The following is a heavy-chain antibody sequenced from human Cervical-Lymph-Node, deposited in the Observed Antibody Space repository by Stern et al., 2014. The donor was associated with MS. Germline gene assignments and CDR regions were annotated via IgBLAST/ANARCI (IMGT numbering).Heavy chain of an antibody. V-gene: IGHV4-59*01. CDR3: ARGRSYSIDY. CDR2: IYYSGST. D-gene: IGHD2-15*01. Sequence: VQLLESGPGLVKPSETLSLTCTVSGGSISSYYWSWIRQPPGKGLEWIGYIYYSGSTNYNPSLKSRVTISVDTSKNQFSLKLSSVTAADTAVYYCARGRSYSIDYWGQGTLVTVSS. J-gene: IGHJ4*02. CDR1: GGSISSYY.